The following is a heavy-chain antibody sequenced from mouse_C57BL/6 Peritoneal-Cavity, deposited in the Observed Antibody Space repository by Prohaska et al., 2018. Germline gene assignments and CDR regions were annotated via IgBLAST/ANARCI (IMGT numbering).Heavy chain of an antibody. CDR3: KRHLVGDDPVWFSH. V-gene: IGHV1-15*01. Sequence: QVQLQQSGAELVRPGASVTLSCKASGYTFTDYEMHWVKQTPVHGLEWIGAIDPETGVTAYNQKFKGKARLTAVKSYRTAYREMRRLKCGESAVYYGKRHLVGDDPVWFSHWGQGTLVTVSA. CDR2: IDPETGVT. J-gene: IGHJ3*01. CDR1: GYTFTDYE. D-gene: IGHD2-2*01.